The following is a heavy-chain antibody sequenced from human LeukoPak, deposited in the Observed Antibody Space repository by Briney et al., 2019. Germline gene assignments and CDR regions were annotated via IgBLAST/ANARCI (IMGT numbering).Heavy chain of an antibody. CDR2: IKQDGSEK. D-gene: IGHD3-16*01. CDR3: ASPWGAHIDP. CDR1: GFTLSSYW. J-gene: IGHJ5*02. Sequence: GGSLRLSCAASGFTLSSYWMSWVRQAPGKGLEWVANIKQDGSEKYYVDSVKGRFTISRDNAKNSLYLQMNSLRAEDTAVYYCASPWGAHIDPWGQGTLVTVSS. V-gene: IGHV3-7*01.